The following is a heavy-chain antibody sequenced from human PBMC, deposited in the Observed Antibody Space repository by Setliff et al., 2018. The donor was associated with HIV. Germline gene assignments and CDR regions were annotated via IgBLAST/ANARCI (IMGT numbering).Heavy chain of an antibody. J-gene: IGHJ4*02. Sequence: SETLSLTCTVSGGSIMTGTNYWGWILQPPGKGLEWIGSIYYDGTTFYKPSLESRLTISVDTSKNQCSLRLNSVTAADPSVYLCARGGAVSADFGSWGQGTLVTVSS. CDR1: GGSIMTGTNY. V-gene: IGHV4-39*07. CDR3: ARGGAVSADFGS. CDR2: IYYDGTT. D-gene: IGHD3-16*01.